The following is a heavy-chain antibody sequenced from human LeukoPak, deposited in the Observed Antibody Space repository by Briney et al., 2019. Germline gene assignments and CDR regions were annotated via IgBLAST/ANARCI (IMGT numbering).Heavy chain of an antibody. CDR3: ARVPEYCGGDCYLFDY. Sequence: VASVKVSCKASGHTFTGYYMHWVRQAPGQGLEWMGWINPNSGGTNYAQKFQGRVTMTRDTSISTAYMELSRLRSNDTAVYYCARVPEYCGGDCYLFDYWGQGTLVIVSS. J-gene: IGHJ4*02. D-gene: IGHD2-21*01. V-gene: IGHV1-2*02. CDR2: INPNSGGT. CDR1: GHTFTGYY.